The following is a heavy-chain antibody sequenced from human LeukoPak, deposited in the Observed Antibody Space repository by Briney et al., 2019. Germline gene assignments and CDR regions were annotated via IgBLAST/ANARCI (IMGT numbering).Heavy chain of an antibody. CDR1: GFTFSSYA. CDR3: AKDIAQGYTFGSIEEDF. D-gene: IGHD5-18*01. J-gene: IGHJ4*02. Sequence: GGSLRLSCAASGFTFSSYAMSWVRQAPGKGLEWVSAISGSGGSTYYADSVKGRFTISRDNSKNTLYLQMNSLRAEDTAVYYCAKDIAQGYTFGSIEEDFWGQGTLVTVSS. V-gene: IGHV3-23*01. CDR2: ISGSGGST.